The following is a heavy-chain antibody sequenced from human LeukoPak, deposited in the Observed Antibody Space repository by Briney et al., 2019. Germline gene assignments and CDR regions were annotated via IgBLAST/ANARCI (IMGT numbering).Heavy chain of an antibody. V-gene: IGHV3-23*01. CDR1: GFTFSSYA. Sequence: GGSLRLSCAASGFTFSSYAMSWVRQAPGKGLEWVSAISGSGGSTYYADSVKGRFTISRDNSKNTLYLQMNSLSAEDTAVYYCAKDLVRRTWFDPWGQGTLVTVSS. CDR2: ISGSGGST. D-gene: IGHD3-16*01. J-gene: IGHJ5*02. CDR3: AKDLVRRTWFDP.